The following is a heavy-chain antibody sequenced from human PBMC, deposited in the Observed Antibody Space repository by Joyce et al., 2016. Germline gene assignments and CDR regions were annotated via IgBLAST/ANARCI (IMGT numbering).Heavy chain of an antibody. CDR2: ISYDGIYK. Sequence: QVQLVESGGGVVQPGRSLRLSCAASGLTLSNDGVHWVRQAPGKGVEWVAVISYDGIYKYYADSVKGRFTISRDNSKNTVFLEMNSLRTEDTAVYYCAKILTATYSSGWFLDYWGQGTLVTVSS. V-gene: IGHV3-30*18. J-gene: IGHJ4*02. CDR1: GLTLSNDG. CDR3: AKILTATYSSGWFLDY. D-gene: IGHD6-25*01.